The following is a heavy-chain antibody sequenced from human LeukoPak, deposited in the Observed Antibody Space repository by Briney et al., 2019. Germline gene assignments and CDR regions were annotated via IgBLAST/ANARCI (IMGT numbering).Heavy chain of an antibody. CDR1: GFTFSSYW. D-gene: IGHD5-18*01. Sequence: GGPLTLSCAASGFTFSSYWMSWVRQAPGKGLEWVAYIKQDGSEKYSVDSVKGRFTISRDNAKNSLYLQMNSLRAEDTAVYYCARYVRGSVTSYFYYYMDVWGKGTTVTVSS. CDR3: ARYVRGSVTSYFYYYMDV. CDR2: IKQDGSEK. J-gene: IGHJ6*03. V-gene: IGHV3-7*01.